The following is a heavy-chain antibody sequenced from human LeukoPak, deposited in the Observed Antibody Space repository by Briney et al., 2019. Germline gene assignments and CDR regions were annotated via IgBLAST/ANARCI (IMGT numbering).Heavy chain of an antibody. D-gene: IGHD3-10*01. V-gene: IGHV4-34*01. Sequence: SETLSLTCAVYGGSFSGYYWSWIRQPPGKGLEWIGEINHSGSTNYNPSLKSRVTISVDTSKNQFSLKLSSVTAADTAVYYCAGRQSVRRQYYGSGSYYKPPFDYWGQGTLVTVSS. J-gene: IGHJ4*02. CDR2: INHSGST. CDR1: GGSFSGYY. CDR3: AGRQSVRRQYYGSGSYYKPPFDY.